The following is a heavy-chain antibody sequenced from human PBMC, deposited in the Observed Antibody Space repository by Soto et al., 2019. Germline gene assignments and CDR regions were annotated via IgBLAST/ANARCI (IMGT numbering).Heavy chain of an antibody. CDR3: AKELVAPYDAFDI. D-gene: IGHD5-12*01. J-gene: IGHJ3*02. CDR2: ISGSGGST. CDR1: VFTFSSYA. V-gene: IGHV3-23*01. Sequence: RGSLRLSCAASVFTFSSYAMSWVRQAPGKGLEWVSAISGSGGSTYYADSVKGRFTISRDNSKNTLYLQMNSLRAEDTAVYYCAKELVAPYDAFDIWGQGTMVTVSS.